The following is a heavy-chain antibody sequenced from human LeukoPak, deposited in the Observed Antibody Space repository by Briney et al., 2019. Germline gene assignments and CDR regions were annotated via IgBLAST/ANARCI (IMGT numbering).Heavy chain of an antibody. CDR1: GYTFTSYG. J-gene: IGHJ4*02. V-gene: IGHV1-18*01. D-gene: IGHD1-26*01. Sequence: ASVKVSCKASGYTFTSYGISWVRQAPGQGLEWMGWVSTYNGNTKYAQNLQGRVTTTTDTSTSTAYMELRSLRSGDTAMYYCARQSTGSYYSPIDYWGQGTLVTVSS. CDR3: ARQSTGSYYSPIDY. CDR2: VSTYNGNT.